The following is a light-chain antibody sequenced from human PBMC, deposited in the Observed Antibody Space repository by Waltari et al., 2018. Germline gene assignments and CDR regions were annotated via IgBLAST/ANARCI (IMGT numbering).Light chain of an antibody. J-gene: IGKJ1*01. CDR2: DAS. V-gene: IGKV3-20*01. Sequence: EIVLTQSPGTLSLSPGERATLSCRASQSVSRSLAWYQQKPGQAPRPLSYDASSRATGIPDRFMGSGAGTDFSLTISRLEPEDFAVYYCQKYGSLPATFGQGTKVEIK. CDR3: QKYGSLPAT. CDR1: QSVSRS.